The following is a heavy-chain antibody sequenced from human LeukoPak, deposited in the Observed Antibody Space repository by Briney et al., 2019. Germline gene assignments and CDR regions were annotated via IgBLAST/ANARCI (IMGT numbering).Heavy chain of an antibody. CDR1: GFTFSSYA. V-gene: IGHV3-23*01. J-gene: IGHJ4*02. Sequence: QTGGSLILSCAASGFTFSSYALSWVRQAPGKGLEWVSAISGSGGSTYYADSVKGRFTISRDNSKNTLYLQMNSLRAEDTAVYYCAKSRRYFDWLLGDYFDYWGQGTLVTVSS. D-gene: IGHD3-9*01. CDR2: ISGSGGST. CDR3: AKSRRYFDWLLGDYFDY.